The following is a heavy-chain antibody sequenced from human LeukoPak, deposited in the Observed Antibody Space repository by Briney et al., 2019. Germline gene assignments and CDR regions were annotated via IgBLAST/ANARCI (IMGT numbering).Heavy chain of an antibody. J-gene: IGHJ3*02. CDR3: AGSLRYCVAKEAFDT. V-gene: IGHV4-59*01. CDR1: GGSISSYY. D-gene: IGHD3-9*01. CDR2: IYYTGST. Sequence: KPSETLSLTCTVSGGSISSYYWNWIRQPPGKGLEFIGYIYYTGSTNYNPSLMSRVTISVDTSKNQFSLKLTSVTAADPAMYYCAGSLRYCVAKEAFDTWAKGQWSPSLQ.